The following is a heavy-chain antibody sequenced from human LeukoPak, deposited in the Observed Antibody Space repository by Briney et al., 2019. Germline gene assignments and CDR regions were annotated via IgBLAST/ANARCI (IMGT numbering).Heavy chain of an antibody. J-gene: IGHJ3*02. CDR3: ATSRITMVRGVSGAFDI. V-gene: IGHV1-69-2*01. D-gene: IGHD3-10*01. CDR2: VDPEDGET. CDR1: GYTFTDNY. Sequence: ASVKVSCKVSGYTFTDNYMHWVQQAPGKGLEWMGLVDPEDGETIYAEKFQGRVTITADTSTDTAYMELSSLRSEDTAVYYCATSRITMVRGVSGAFDIWGQGTMVTVSS.